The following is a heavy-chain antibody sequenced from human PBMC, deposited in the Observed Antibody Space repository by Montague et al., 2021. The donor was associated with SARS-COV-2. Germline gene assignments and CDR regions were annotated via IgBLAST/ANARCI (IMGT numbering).Heavy chain of an antibody. J-gene: IGHJ6*02. CDR1: GDSVSSNNVA. CDR2: TNYRSKWHY. D-gene: IGHD6-13*01. Sequence: CAISGDSVSSNNVAWNWIRQSPSRGLEWLGRTNYRSKWHYDYSVSVKSRILIFPNTSENQFSLQLNSVTPEDTAVYYCARDAHIGSTWSFSGYGMDVWGQGTTVTVSS. V-gene: IGHV6-1*01. CDR3: ARDAHIGSTWSFSGYGMDV.